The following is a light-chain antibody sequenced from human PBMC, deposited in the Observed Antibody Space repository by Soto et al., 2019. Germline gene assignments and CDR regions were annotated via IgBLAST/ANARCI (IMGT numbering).Light chain of an antibody. J-gene: IGLJ2*01. CDR1: SSNIGSNS. CDR2: STN. V-gene: IGLV1-44*01. Sequence: QSVLTQPPSASGTPGQRVTISCSGSSSNIGSNSANWYQQLPGTAPKLVMYSTNQRPSGVPDRFSGSKSGTSASLAISDRRSEDEADYYCAAWDDTLNGHVVFGGRTKLTVL. CDR3: AAWDDTLNGHVV.